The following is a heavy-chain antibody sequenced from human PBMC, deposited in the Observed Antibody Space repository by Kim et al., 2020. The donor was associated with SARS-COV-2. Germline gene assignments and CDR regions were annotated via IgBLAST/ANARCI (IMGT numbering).Heavy chain of an antibody. V-gene: IGHV3-11*05. CDR2: ISSSSSYT. J-gene: IGHJ5*02. CDR3: ARGPTTHNWFDP. CDR1: GFTFSDYY. Sequence: GGSLRLSCAASGFTFSDYYMSWIRQAPGKGLEWVSYISSSSSYTNYADSVKGRFTISRDNAKNSLYLQMNSLRAEDTAVYYCARGPTTHNWFDPWGQGTLVTVSS. D-gene: IGHD2-15*01.